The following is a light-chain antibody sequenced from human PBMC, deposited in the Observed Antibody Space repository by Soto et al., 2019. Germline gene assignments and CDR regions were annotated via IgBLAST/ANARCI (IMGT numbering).Light chain of an antibody. CDR1: QSLSSSY. CDR2: DAS. CDR3: QQTYSTPRT. Sequence: EIVLTQSPATLSLSPGERATLSCGASQSLSSSYLAWYQQKPGLAPRLLIYDASSRATGIPDRFSGSGSGTDFTFTINSLLPEDFAIYYCQQTYSTPRTFGQGTKVDIK. V-gene: IGKV3D-20*01. J-gene: IGKJ1*01.